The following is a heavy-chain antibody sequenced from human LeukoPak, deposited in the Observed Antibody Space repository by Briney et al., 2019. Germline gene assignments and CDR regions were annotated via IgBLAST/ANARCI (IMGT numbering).Heavy chain of an antibody. J-gene: IGHJ4*02. D-gene: IGHD1-26*01. Sequence: PPGGSLRLSCAASGFTFSSSAMSWVRQAPGRGLEWVSSITDSGDGTYYADSVKGRSTISRDDSKNTLYLQMSSLRAEDTAVYYCAKDSPVATRWGQGTLVTVSS. CDR3: AKDSPVATR. CDR1: GFTFSSSA. V-gene: IGHV3-23*01. CDR2: ITDSGDGT.